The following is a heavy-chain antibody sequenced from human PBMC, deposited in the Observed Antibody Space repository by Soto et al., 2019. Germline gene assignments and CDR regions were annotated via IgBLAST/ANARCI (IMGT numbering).Heavy chain of an antibody. D-gene: IGHD2-21*01. CDR1: GFTFRNYG. CDR2: ISSKGSTE. J-gene: IGHJ6*02. CDR3: AKDPWGCGERICYGMDV. Sequence: QVQLVESGGRVVQPGGSLRLSCAASGFTFRNYGMHWVRQAPGKGLEWVAVISSKGSTELYADSVKGRFTISRDNSRNTLDLQMNGLRPEYSAVYYCAKDPWGCGERICYGMDVWGQGTTVIVSS. V-gene: IGHV3-30*18.